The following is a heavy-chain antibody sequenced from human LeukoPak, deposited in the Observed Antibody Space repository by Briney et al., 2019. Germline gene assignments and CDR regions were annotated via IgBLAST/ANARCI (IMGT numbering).Heavy chain of an antibody. J-gene: IGHJ4*02. CDR3: ARGIAAAGIDY. CDR2: ISAYNGNA. CDR1: GYTFTNYG. V-gene: IGHV1-18*01. Sequence: VASVKVSCKASGYTFTNYGITWVRQAPGQGLEWMGWISAYNGNANYAQKLQGRVTMTTDTSTNTAYMDLRSLRSDDTALYYCARGIAAAGIDYWGQGTLVTVSP. D-gene: IGHD6-13*01.